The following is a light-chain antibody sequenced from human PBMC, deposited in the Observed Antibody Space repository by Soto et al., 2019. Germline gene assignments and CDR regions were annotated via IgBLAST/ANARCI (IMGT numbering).Light chain of an antibody. CDR2: AAS. CDR1: QSISSY. CDR3: QQSYSTLPT. V-gene: IGKV1-39*01. Sequence: DIQMTQSPSSLSASVGDRVTITCRASQSISSYLNWHQQKPGKAPKLLIYAASSLQSGVPSRFSGSGSGTDFTLTISSLQPEDFATYYWQQSYSTLPTFGQGTRLEIK. J-gene: IGKJ5*01.